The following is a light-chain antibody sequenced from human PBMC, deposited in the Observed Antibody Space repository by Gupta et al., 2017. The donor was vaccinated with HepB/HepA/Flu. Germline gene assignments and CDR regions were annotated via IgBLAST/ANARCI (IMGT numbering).Light chain of an antibody. V-gene: IGKV3-11*01. CDR1: QSVRTY. J-gene: IGKJ4*01. CDR2: ESS. CDR3: QQWNDWPLT. Sequence: DIVLTQSPATLSLSPGERATLSCRASQSVRTYLAWYQQKPGQTPRLLIYESSNRATGIPARFSGSTSGAEFTLTISIRGPEEFAIYYCQQWNDWPLTFGGGTKVEIK.